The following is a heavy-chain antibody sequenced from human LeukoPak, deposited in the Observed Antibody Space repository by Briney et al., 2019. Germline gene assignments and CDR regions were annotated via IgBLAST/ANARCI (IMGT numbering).Heavy chain of an antibody. V-gene: IGHV4-59*01. CDR1: GGSISSYY. CDR3: ARAKIVGAEYYFDY. CDR2: IYYSEST. J-gene: IGHJ4*02. D-gene: IGHD1-26*01. Sequence: PSETLSLTCTVSGGSISSYYWSWIRQPPGKGLEWIGYIYYSESTNYNPSLKSRVTISVDTSKNQFSLRLSSVTAADTAVYYCARAKIVGAEYYFDYWGQGTLVTVSS.